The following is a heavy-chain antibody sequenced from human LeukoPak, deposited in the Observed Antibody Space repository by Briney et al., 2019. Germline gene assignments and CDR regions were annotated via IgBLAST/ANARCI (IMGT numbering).Heavy chain of an antibody. J-gene: IGHJ4*02. D-gene: IGHD2-21*01. CDR2: IYTSGST. V-gene: IGHV4-61*02. CDR3: ARVVGNTNFDS. CDR1: GGSIRSGSHY. Sequence: SETLSLTCTVSGGSIRSGSHYWSWIRQPAGKGLEWIGRIYTSGSTNYNPSLKSRVTISVDKSKSHFSLKVTSVTAADTAVYYCARVVGNTNFDSWGQGALVTVSS.